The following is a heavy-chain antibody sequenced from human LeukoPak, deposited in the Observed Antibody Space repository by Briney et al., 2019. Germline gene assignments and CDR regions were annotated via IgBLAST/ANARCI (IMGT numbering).Heavy chain of an antibody. CDR1: GFTFSDYY. CDR2: ISSSGSTI. Sequence: GGSLRLSCAASGFTFSDYYMSWIRQAPGKGLEWVSYISSSGSTIYYADSVKGRFTISRDNAKNSLYLQMNSLRAEDTALYYCAKDRRSYYDSSGSFDYWGQGTLVTVSS. D-gene: IGHD3-22*01. CDR3: AKDRRSYYDSSGSFDY. V-gene: IGHV3-11*01. J-gene: IGHJ4*02.